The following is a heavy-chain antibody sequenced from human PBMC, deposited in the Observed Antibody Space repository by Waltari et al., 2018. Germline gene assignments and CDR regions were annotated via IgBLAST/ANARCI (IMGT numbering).Heavy chain of an antibody. V-gene: IGHV3-13*01. Sequence: EVQLVESGGGLVQPGASLRLSCAASGFTFSSYDMPWFRQTTGKGLEWVSAIGTAGDTYYPGSVKGRFTISRENAKNSLYLQMNSLRAGDTAVYYCARGTKVAGPYNWFDPWGQGTLVTVSS. CDR3: ARGTKVAGPYNWFDP. J-gene: IGHJ5*02. CDR1: GFTFSSYD. D-gene: IGHD6-19*01. CDR2: IGTAGDT.